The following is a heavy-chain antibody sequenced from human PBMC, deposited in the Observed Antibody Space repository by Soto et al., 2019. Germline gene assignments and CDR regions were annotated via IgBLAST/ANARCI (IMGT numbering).Heavy chain of an antibody. CDR2: INPRDSYI. D-gene: IGHD3-22*01. CDR3: ARLTLAQDSSGYHIFDY. J-gene: IGHJ4*02. CDR1: GYSFDIYW. V-gene: IGHV5-10-1*01. Sequence: GESLKISCKGLGYSFDIYWISWVRQMPGKGLEWMGRINPRDSYINYSPSFQGHVTISADKSIRTAFLQWSSLKASDSAMYYCARLTLAQDSSGYHIFDYMGLSTLVTVSS.